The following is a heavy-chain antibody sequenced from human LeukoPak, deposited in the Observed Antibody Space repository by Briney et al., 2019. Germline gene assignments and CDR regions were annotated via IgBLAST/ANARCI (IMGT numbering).Heavy chain of an antibody. V-gene: IGHV4-34*01. CDR3: ARGHSYGHSDY. CDR1: GGSFTGYY. Sequence: PSETLSLTCAVFGGSFTGYYWSWIRQPPGKGLEWIGEINHSGTTNYNPSLKSRVTISADTSKNQFPLKLSSVTAADTAVYYCARGHSYGHSDYWGRGTLVTVSS. D-gene: IGHD5-18*01. CDR2: INHSGTT. J-gene: IGHJ4*02.